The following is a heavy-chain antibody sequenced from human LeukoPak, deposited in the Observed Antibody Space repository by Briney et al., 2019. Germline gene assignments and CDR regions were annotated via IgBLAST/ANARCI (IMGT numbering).Heavy chain of an antibody. Sequence: GGSLRLSCAASGFTFSTYGIHWVRQAPGKGLESVAFIRYDGSNKDYVDSVKGRFTISRDNSKNTRYLQMNSLRAEDTAVYYCAKGPVGYCGGGSCYHWFDPWGQGTLVTVSS. J-gene: IGHJ5*02. CDR1: GFTFSTYG. D-gene: IGHD2-15*01. CDR2: IRYDGSNK. CDR3: AKGPVGYCGGGSCYHWFDP. V-gene: IGHV3-30*02.